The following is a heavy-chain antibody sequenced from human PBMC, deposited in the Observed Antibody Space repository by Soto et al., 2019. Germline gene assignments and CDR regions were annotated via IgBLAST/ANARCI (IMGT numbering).Heavy chain of an antibody. CDR2: IIPILGIA. J-gene: IGHJ4*02. Sequence: SVKVSCKASGGTFSSYTISWVRQAPGQGLEWTGRIIPILGIANYAQKFQGRVTITADKSTSTAYMELSSLRSEDTAVYYCARFERGYCSSTSCYAPDYWGQGTLVTVSS. D-gene: IGHD2-2*01. V-gene: IGHV1-69*02. CDR3: ARFERGYCSSTSCYAPDY. CDR1: GGTFSSYT.